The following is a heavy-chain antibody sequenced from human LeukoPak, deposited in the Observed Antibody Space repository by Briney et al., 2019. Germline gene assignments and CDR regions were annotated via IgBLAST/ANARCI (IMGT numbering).Heavy chain of an antibody. CDR3: AKKEAYYYGSGSDYFDY. Sequence: GGSLRLSCAASGFTFSSYAMSWVREAPGKGLEGVSAISGSGGSTYYADSVKGRFTISRDNSKNTLYLQMNSLRAEDTAVYYCAKKEAYYYGSGSDYFDYWGQGTLVTVSS. J-gene: IGHJ4*02. CDR2: ISGSGGST. CDR1: GFTFSSYA. V-gene: IGHV3-23*01. D-gene: IGHD3-10*01.